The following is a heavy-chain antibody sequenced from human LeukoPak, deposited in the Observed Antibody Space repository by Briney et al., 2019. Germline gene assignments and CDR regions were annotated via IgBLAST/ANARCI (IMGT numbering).Heavy chain of an antibody. J-gene: IGHJ2*01. CDR3: ARVYYDILTGPLNWYFDL. V-gene: IGHV4-30-2*01. CDR2: IYHSGST. Sequence: SETLSLTCTVSGGFISSGGYYWSWIRQPPGKGLEWIGYIYHSGSTYYNPSLKSRVNISVDRSKNQFSLKLSSVTAADTAVYYCARVYYDILTGPLNWYFDLWGRGTLVTVSS. D-gene: IGHD3-9*01. CDR1: GGFISSGGYY.